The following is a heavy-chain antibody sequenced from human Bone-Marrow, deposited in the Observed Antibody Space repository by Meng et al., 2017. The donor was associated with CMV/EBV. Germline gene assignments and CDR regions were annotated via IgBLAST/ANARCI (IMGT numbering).Heavy chain of an antibody. CDR3: ARDVVVIPAAIYYGMDV. CDR2: IKQDGSEK. Sequence: GESLKISCAASGFTFSSYGMHWVRQAPGKGLEWVANIKQDGSEKYYVDSVKGRFTISRDNAKNSLYLQMNSLRAEDTAVYYCARDVVVIPAAIYYGMDVWGQGTTVTVSS. J-gene: IGHJ6*02. D-gene: IGHD2-2*01. CDR1: GFTFSSYG. V-gene: IGHV3-7*01.